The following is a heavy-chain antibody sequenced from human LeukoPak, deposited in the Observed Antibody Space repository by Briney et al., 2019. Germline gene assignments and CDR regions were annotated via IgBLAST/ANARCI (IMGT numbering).Heavy chain of an antibody. CDR3: ARDLRRQQLVWYFDL. D-gene: IGHD6-13*01. CDR1: GDSISSGSYY. CDR2: IYTSGST. J-gene: IGHJ2*01. Sequence: SQTLSLTCTVSGDSISSGSYYWSWIRQPAGKGLEWIGRIYTSGSTNYNPSLKSRVTISVDTSKNQFSLKLSSVTAADTAVYYCARDLRRQQLVWYFDLWGRGTLVTVSS. V-gene: IGHV4-61*02.